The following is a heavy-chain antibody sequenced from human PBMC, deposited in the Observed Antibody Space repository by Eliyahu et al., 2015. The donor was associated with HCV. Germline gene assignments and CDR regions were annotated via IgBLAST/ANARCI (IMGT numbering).Heavy chain of an antibody. CDR2: VYPTGST. CDR3: AREWQSRVYTYEGYDFYYYMDV. D-gene: IGHD5-18*01. CDR1: GGSISSGTHF. Sequence: QVQLQESGPGLVKPSQTLSLTCTVSGGSISSGTHFWSWIRQSAGKGLEWIGRVYPTGSTNYNPSLKSLVTISIDTSKNQFFLKLSSVTAADTAVYYCAREWQSRVYTYEGYDFYYYMDVWGKGTTLTVSS. V-gene: IGHV4-61*02. J-gene: IGHJ6*03.